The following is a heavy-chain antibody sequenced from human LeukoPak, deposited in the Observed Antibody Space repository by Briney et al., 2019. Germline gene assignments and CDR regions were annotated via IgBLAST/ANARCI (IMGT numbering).Heavy chain of an antibody. Sequence: SETLSLTCTVSGYSIGSGYYWGWIRQPPGKGLEWIGSIYHSGSTYYNPSLKSRVTISVDTSKNQFSLKLSSVTAADTAVYYCARDRAFGLLDYWGQGTLVTVSS. CDR2: IYHSGST. V-gene: IGHV4-38-2*02. D-gene: IGHD3/OR15-3a*01. CDR3: ARDRAFGLLDY. CDR1: GYSIGSGYY. J-gene: IGHJ4*02.